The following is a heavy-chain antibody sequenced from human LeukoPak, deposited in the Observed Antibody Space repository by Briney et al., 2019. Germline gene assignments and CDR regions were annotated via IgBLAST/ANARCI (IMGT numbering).Heavy chain of an antibody. CDR2: IIPMFGTP. V-gene: IGHV1-69*13. CDR3: ASNYYDSVGYYYVIPLDN. CDR1: GDNFSSYA. Sequence: GASVKVSCKASGDNFSSYAFSWVRQAPGQGLEWMGRIIPMFGTPNYAQTFQDRVTITEDESTKTAYMELSSLRSEDTAVYYCASNYYDSVGYYYVIPLDNWGQGTLVTVSS. D-gene: IGHD3-22*01. J-gene: IGHJ4*02.